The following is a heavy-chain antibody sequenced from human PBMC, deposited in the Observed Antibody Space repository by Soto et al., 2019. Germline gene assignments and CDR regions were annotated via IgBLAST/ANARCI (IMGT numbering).Heavy chain of an antibody. CDR1: GFTFESYG. CDR3: AKREGQAWSRDHFFHYAMEF. J-gene: IGHJ6*02. CDR2: ISHEGVMK. Sequence: QVQLVESGGGVVQPGRSLRLSCTASGFTFESYGMHWVRQAPGKGLEWLAYISHEGVMKFYAGSVKGRFTISRDNSKNTLYLQLSSLRTDDTAVSYCAKREGQAWSRDHFFHYAMEFWGRGTTVTVSS. V-gene: IGHV3-30*18. D-gene: IGHD3-16*01.